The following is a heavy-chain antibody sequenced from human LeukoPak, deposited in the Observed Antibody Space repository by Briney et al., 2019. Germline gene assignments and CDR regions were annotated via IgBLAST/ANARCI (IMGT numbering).Heavy chain of an antibody. CDR1: GFTFRSYS. J-gene: IGHJ6*03. Sequence: PGGSLRLSCAASGFTFRSYSVNWVRQAPGKGLEWVSSISSSSTYISYADSLKGRFTISRDNAKNSLYLEMNSLRAEDTAVYYCARFGGTGYYMDVWGKGTTVTVSS. CDR3: ARFGGTGYYMDV. V-gene: IGHV3-21*01. D-gene: IGHD2-15*01. CDR2: ISSSSTYI.